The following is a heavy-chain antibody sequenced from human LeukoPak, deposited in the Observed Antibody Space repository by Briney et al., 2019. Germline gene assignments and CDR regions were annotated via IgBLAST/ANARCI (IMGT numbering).Heavy chain of an antibody. CDR1: GGSISNYY. Sequence: SETLSLTCTVSGGSISNYYWSWIRQPPGKALEWIGYIYYTGTTKYNPSLKSRATISLDTSKNQFSLKLTSVTAADTALFFCTRGYDIDVWGQGTTVTVSS. CDR2: IYYTGTT. J-gene: IGHJ6*02. CDR3: TRGYDIDV. V-gene: IGHV4-59*01.